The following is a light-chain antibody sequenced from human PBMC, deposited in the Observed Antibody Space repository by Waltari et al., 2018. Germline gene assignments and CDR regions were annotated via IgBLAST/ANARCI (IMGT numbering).Light chain of an antibody. Sequence: QSALTQPASVSGSPGQSITISCTGTRSDVGGYNYVSWYQQHPGKVPKLFIFDVSNRPSGVSNRFSGSKSGNTASLTISGLQAEDESDYYCCSFTSRSTWVFGGGTKLTVL. J-gene: IGLJ3*02. V-gene: IGLV2-14*01. CDR2: DVS. CDR3: CSFTSRSTWV. CDR1: RSDVGGYNY.